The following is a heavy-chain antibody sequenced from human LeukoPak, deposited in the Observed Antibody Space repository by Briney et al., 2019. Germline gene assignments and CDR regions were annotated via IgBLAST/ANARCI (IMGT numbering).Heavy chain of an antibody. Sequence: GGSLRLSCAASGFTLTTYTINWVRQAPGKGLEWVSSIGASGSYKYFAASVRGRFTVSRDNAKNSLYLQMDSLRAEDTAVYYCARASEYYYHMDVWGKGTTVTVSS. J-gene: IGHJ6*03. CDR1: GFTLTTYT. CDR3: ARASEYYYHMDV. CDR2: IGASGSYK. V-gene: IGHV3-21*01. D-gene: IGHD1-14*01.